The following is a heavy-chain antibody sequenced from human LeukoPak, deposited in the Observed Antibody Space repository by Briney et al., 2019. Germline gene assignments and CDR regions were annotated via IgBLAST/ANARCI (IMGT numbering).Heavy chain of an antibody. CDR3: ASREIAAAGQFDY. CDR1: GFTFSTYW. V-gene: IGHV4-34*01. J-gene: IGHJ4*02. D-gene: IGHD6-13*01. CDR2: INHSGST. Sequence: GSLRLSCAASGFTFSTYWMSWVRQAPGKGLEWIGEINHSGSTNYNPSLKSRVTISVDTSKNQFSLKLSSVTAADTAVYYCASREIAAAGQFDYWGQGTLVTVSS.